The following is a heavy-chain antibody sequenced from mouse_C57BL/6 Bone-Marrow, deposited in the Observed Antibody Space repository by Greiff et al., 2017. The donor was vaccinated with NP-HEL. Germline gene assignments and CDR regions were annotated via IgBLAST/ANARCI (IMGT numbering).Heavy chain of an antibody. CDR3: ARRDLITTVLADWYFDV. CDR2: ISSGGSYT. CDR1: GFTFSSYG. D-gene: IGHD1-1*01. J-gene: IGHJ1*03. V-gene: IGHV5-6*01. Sequence: EVQVVESGGDLVKPGGSLKLSCAASGFTFSSYGMSWVRQTPDKRLEWVATISSGGSYTYYPDSVKGRFTISRDNAKNTLYLQMSSLKSEDTAMYYCARRDLITTVLADWYFDVWGTGTTVTVSS.